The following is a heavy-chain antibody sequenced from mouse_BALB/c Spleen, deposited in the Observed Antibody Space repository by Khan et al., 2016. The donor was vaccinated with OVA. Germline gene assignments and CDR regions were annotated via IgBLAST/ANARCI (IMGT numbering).Heavy chain of an antibody. V-gene: IGHV9-2-1*01. CDR3: ATSDPFYAMDS. Sequence: QIQLVQSGPELKKPGETVKISCKASGYSFTDYSMHWVKQAPGKGLKWMGWINTETGEPTYADDFKGRFAFSLETSVSTAYLQINNLKNEDTVTXFCATSDPFYAMDSWGQGTAVTVTS. J-gene: IGHJ4*01. CDR2: INTETGEP. CDR1: GYSFTDYS.